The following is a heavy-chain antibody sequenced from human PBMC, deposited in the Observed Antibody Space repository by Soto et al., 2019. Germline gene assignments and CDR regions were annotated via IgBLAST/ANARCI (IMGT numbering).Heavy chain of an antibody. J-gene: IGHJ6*02. CDR3: ARSLLDEYSSSWRSAYYGMDV. CDR2: INPNSGGT. D-gene: IGHD6-13*01. Sequence: ASVKVSCKASGFTFSAYYMYWVRQAPGQGLEWIGWINPNSGGTNNAQKFQGRVTMTRDTSTSTVYMELSALIPDDTAVYYCARSLLDEYSSSWRSAYYGMDVWGQGTTVTAP. V-gene: IGHV1-2*02. CDR1: GFTFSAYY.